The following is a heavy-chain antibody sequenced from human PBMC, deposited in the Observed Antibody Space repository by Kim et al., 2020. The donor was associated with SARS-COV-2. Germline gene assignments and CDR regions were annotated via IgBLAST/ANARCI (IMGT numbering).Heavy chain of an antibody. V-gene: IGHV3-53*01. D-gene: IGHD3-3*01. Sequence: YADSVKGRFTISRDNSKNTLYLQMNSLRAEDTAVYYCAREAMYYASGMDVWGQGTTVTVSS. J-gene: IGHJ6*02. CDR3: AREAMYYASGMDV.